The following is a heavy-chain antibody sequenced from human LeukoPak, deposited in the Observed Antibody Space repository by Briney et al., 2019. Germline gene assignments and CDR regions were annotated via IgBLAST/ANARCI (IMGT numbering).Heavy chain of an antibody. Sequence: ASVKVSCKASGYTFISYGISWVRQAPGQGLQWRGWISPYNGNTNYVQKFQGRVTMTTDTSTSTAYMELRSLRSDDTAVYYCGRHTSMGVPLDILEKWFDTWGQGTLVTVSS. D-gene: IGHD2/OR15-2a*01. V-gene: IGHV1-18*01. CDR3: GRHTSMGVPLDILEKWFDT. CDR1: GYTFISYG. J-gene: IGHJ5*02. CDR2: ISPYNGNT.